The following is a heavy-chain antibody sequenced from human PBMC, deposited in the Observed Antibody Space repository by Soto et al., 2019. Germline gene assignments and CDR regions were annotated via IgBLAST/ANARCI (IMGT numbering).Heavy chain of an antibody. CDR2: IYHSGST. CDR1: GGSISSSNW. V-gene: IGHV4-4*02. J-gene: IGHJ4*02. D-gene: IGHD2-8*01. CDR3: AGRYCTNGVCFDY. Sequence: QVQLQESGPGLVKPSGTLSLTCAVSGGSISSSNWWSWVRQPPGKVLEWIGEIYHSGSTNYNPSLNSLVTISVDKSKNQFSLKLSSVTAADTAVYYCAGRYCTNGVCFDYWGQGTLLTVSS.